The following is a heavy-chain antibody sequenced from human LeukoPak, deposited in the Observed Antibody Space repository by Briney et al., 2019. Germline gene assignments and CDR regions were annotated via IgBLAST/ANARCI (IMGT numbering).Heavy chain of an antibody. CDR3: ARNAYYSADY. J-gene: IGHJ4*02. V-gene: IGHV4-4*02. Sequence: SETLSLTCDVSGGSISSGYWWSWVRQLPGKGLEWIGEIHHSGSTNYNPSLKSRVTISVDKSRNQFSVMLTPVSAADTPVYYCARNAYYSADYWGQGTLVTVSS. D-gene: IGHD2/OR15-2a*01. CDR2: IHHSGST. CDR1: GGSISSGYW.